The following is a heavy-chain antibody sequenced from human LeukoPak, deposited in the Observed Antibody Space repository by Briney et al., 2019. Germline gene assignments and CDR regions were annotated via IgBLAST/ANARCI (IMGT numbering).Heavy chain of an antibody. CDR1: GGSFSGYY. CDR2: IYYSGST. CDR3: ARLTAPWSTQRIAAEVVL. Sequence: SETLSLTCAVYGGSFSGYYWSWIRQPPGKGLEWIGSIYYSGSTYYNPSLKSRVTISVDTSKNQFSLQLSSVTAADTAVFYCARLTAPWSTQRIAAEVVLWGQGTLVTVSS. J-gene: IGHJ4*02. V-gene: IGHV4-34*01. D-gene: IGHD6-13*01.